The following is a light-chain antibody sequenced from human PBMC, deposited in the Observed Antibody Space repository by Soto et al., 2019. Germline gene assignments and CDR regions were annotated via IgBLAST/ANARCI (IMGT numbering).Light chain of an antibody. J-gene: IGKJ1*01. V-gene: IGKV1-5*03. Sequence: DIRLTQSPSTLSASVGDRVTITCRASQTISSWLAWYQQKPGKAPNLLIYETSNLESGVPSKFSGSGSGTEFTLTISRLQPDDIATYYCQYYNDYCWTFGQGTKVEIK. CDR3: QYYNDYCWT. CDR1: QTISSW. CDR2: ETS.